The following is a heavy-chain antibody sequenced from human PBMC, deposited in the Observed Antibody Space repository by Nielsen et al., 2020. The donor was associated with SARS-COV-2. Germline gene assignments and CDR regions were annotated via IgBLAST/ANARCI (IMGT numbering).Heavy chain of an antibody. CDR1: GFIFSNAL. CDR2: IRSKADGGTT. CDR3: TTNYDVLTGLEP. Sequence: GESLKISCAASGFIFSNALMTWVRQAPGKGLEWVGRIRSKADGGTTDYAAPVKGRFTISRDDSKNTLYLLMNSLGIEDTGVYYCTTNYDVLTGLEPWGQGALVTVSS. J-gene: IGHJ5*02. D-gene: IGHD3-9*01. V-gene: IGHV3-15*01.